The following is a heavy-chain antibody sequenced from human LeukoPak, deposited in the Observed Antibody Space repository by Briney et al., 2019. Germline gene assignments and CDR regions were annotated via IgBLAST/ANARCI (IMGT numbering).Heavy chain of an antibody. J-gene: IGHJ4*02. Sequence: SETLPLTCAVYGGSFSGYYWSWIRQPPGKGLEWIGEINHSGSTNYNPSLKSRVTMSVDTSKNQFSLKLSSVTAADTAVYYCARGRKSSIAAGFDYWGQGTLVTVSS. D-gene: IGHD6-6*01. CDR2: INHSGST. CDR1: GGSFSGYY. CDR3: ARGRKSSIAAGFDY. V-gene: IGHV4-34*01.